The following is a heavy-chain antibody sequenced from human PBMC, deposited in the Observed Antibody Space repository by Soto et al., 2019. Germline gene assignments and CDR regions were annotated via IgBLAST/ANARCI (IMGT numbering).Heavy chain of an antibody. CDR2: IFSNGDT. CDR3: AREGTYNCV. V-gene: IGHV3-66*01. CDR1: GFPVSNNY. Sequence: ELQLVESGGGLVQPGGSLRLSCAASGFPVSNNYVRWVRQAPGKGLEGVSLIFSNGDTRYADSVNGRFTISRDSSRNTLYLPMNSLRVEDTAVYYCAREGTYNCVGGQGIQVTVSS. D-gene: IGHD1-1*01. J-gene: IGHJ4*02.